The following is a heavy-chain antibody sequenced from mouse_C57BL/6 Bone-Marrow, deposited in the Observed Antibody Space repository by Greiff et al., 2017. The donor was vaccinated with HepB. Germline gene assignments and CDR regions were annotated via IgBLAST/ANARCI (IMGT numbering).Heavy chain of an antibody. CDR2: IYPRSGNT. D-gene: IGHD1-1*01. J-gene: IGHJ3*01. Sequence: QVQLQQSGAELARPGASVKLSCKASGYTFTSYGISWVKQRTGQGLEWIGEIYPRSGNTYYNEKFKGKATLTADKSSSTAYMELRSLTSEDSAVYFCAGWVYYFWFAYWGQGTLVTVSA. V-gene: IGHV1-81*01. CDR3: AGWVYYFWFAY. CDR1: GYTFTSYG.